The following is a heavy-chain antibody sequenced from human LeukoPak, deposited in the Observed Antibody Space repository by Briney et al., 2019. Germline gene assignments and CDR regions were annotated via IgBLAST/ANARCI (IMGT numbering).Heavy chain of an antibody. J-gene: IGHJ4*02. D-gene: IGHD5-12*01. Sequence: GASVKVSCKASGYTFTSYDINRVRQSTGQGLEWMGWMNPNRGSTGYAQKFQGRVTITRNTSISTAYLELSGLRSEDTAVYYCARGRSTGYPYYFEYWGQGTLVSVSS. V-gene: IGHV1-8*03. CDR3: ARGRSTGYPYYFEY. CDR1: GYTFTSYD. CDR2: MNPNRGST.